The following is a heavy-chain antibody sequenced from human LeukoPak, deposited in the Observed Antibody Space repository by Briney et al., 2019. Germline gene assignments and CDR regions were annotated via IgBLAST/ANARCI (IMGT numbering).Heavy chain of an antibody. CDR1: GYSFPTYL. CDR2: IYAGDSDT. CDR3: ARTYYYDSSSYSWHAIDI. Sequence: GESLKISCKGSGYSFPTYLNAWVRQMPGNGLEWMGIIYAGDSDTRYSPSFQGQVTISADKSISTAYLQWSSLKASDTAMYYCARTYYYDSSSYSWHAIDIWHKGTMVTVSS. J-gene: IGHJ3*02. D-gene: IGHD3-22*01. V-gene: IGHV5-51*01.